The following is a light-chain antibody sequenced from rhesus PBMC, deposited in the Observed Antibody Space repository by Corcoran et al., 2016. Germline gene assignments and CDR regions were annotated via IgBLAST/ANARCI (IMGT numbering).Light chain of an antibody. J-gene: IGKJ1*01. CDR2: HAS. CDR1: QSVGSN. CDR3: HQYNNWRT. Sequence: TVVTQSPATLSLSPGERATLSCRASQSVGSNLAWSQPKPGQAPKLLIYHASSRATGIPDRFRGSGCGTEFTITISSLEPEDVGVYFCHQYNNWRTFGQGTKVEIK. V-gene: IGKV3-42*02.